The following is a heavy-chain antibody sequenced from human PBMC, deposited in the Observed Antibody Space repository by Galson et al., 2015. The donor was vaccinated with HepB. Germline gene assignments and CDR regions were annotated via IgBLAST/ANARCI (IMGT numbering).Heavy chain of an antibody. D-gene: IGHD3-3*01. J-gene: IGHJ6*02. CDR1: GYTFTGYY. Sequence: SVKISCKASGYTFTGYYMHWVRQAPGQGLEWMGWINPNSGGTNYAQKFQGRVTMTRDTSISTAYMELSRLRSDDTTVYYCARGRYYDFWSGYYTGTPGMDVWGQGTTATVSS. CDR2: INPNSGGT. CDR3: ARGRYYDFWSGYYTGTPGMDV. V-gene: IGHV1-2*02.